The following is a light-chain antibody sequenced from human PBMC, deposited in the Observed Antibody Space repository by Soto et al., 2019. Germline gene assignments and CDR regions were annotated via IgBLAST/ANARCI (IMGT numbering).Light chain of an antibody. CDR3: QQYNNWPLYT. V-gene: IGKV3-15*01. CDR2: GAS. Sequence: EIVMTQSPATLSVSPGERDTLSCMARQSVSSNLAWYQQKPGQAPRLLIYGASTRATGIPARFSGSGSGTEFTLTISSLQSEDFAVYYCQQYNNWPLYTFGQGTKLEIK. CDR1: QSVSSN. J-gene: IGKJ2*01.